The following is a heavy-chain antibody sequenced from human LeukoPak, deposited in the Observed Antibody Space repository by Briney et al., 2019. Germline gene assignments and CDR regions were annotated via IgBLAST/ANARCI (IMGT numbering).Heavy chain of an antibody. D-gene: IGHD3-9*01. J-gene: IGHJ2*01. Sequence: ASVKVSCKVSGYTLTELSMHWVRQAPGKGLEWMGGFGPEDGETIYAQKFQGRVTMTEDTSTDTAYMELSSLRSEDTAVYYCATEGEYYDILTGYNYWYFDLWGRGTLVTVSS. CDR3: ATEGEYYDILTGYNYWYFDL. V-gene: IGHV1-24*01. CDR2: FGPEDGET. CDR1: GYTLTELS.